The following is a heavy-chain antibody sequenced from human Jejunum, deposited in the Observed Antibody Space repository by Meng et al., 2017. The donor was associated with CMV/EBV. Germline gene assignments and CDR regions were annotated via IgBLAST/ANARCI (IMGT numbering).Heavy chain of an antibody. CDR1: FRSDV. CDR3: ARDVRGSGLIDHYYGMDV. J-gene: IGHJ6*02. V-gene: IGHV1-69*05. D-gene: IGHD3-16*01. Sequence: FRSDVISWVGQGPGQGPEWMGGIIPMFGTSKYAQKFQGRVTLTTDESTSTAYMELSSLRVDDTAVYYCARDVRGSGLIDHYYGMDVWDQGTTVTVSS. CDR2: IIPMFGTS.